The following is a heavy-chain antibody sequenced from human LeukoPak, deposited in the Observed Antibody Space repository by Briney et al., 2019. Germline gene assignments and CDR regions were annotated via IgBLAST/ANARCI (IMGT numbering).Heavy chain of an antibody. CDR2: TSVNNGDT. CDR3: VRDQYLNVMTGFDE. Sequence: ASVTVSFEASGYMFNLYGISWVRQAPGQGLEWMAWTSVNNGDTKYGQKFQGRVTVTTDTSTSTVYLELRSLRPDDTAVYYCVRDQYLNVMTGFDEWGQGTLVTVSS. D-gene: IGHD3-9*01. J-gene: IGHJ4*02. V-gene: IGHV1-18*01. CDR1: GYMFNLYG.